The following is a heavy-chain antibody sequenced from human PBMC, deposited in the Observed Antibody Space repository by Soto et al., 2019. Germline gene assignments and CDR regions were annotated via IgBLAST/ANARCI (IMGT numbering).Heavy chain of an antibody. D-gene: IGHD3-16*01. CDR1: GFTFSSYG. Sequence: QVQLVESGGGVVQPGRSLRLSCAASGFTFSSYGMHWVRQAPGKGLEWVAVISYDGSNKYYADSVKGRFTISRDNSKNTLYLQMNSLRAEDTAVYYCAKDALWEFFDAFDIWGQGTIVTVSS. J-gene: IGHJ3*02. CDR3: AKDALWEFFDAFDI. CDR2: ISYDGSNK. V-gene: IGHV3-30*18.